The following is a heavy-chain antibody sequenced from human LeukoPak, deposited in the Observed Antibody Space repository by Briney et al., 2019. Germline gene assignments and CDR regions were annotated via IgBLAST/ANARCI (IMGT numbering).Heavy chain of an antibody. Sequence: SETLSLTCTVSGGSISSSSYYWGWIRQPPGKGLEWIGSIYYSGSIYYNPSLKSRVTISVDTSKNQFSLKLSSVTAADTAVYYCARHLGYCSSTSCPGLGDSGGGIDYWGQGTLVTVSS. J-gene: IGHJ4*02. D-gene: IGHD2-2*01. V-gene: IGHV4-39*01. CDR3: ARHLGYCSSTSCPGLGDSGGGIDY. CDR1: GGSISSSSYY. CDR2: IYYSGSI.